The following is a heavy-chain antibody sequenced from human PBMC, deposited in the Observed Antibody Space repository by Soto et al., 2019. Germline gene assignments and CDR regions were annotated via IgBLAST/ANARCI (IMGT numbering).Heavy chain of an antibody. Sequence: SETLSLTCTVSGGSISSYYWSWIRQPPGKGLEWIGYIYYSGSTNYNPSLKSRVTISVDTSKNQFSLKLSSVTAADTAVYYCARVMRASPRYFDYWGQGTLVTVSS. D-gene: IGHD2-2*01. CDR1: GGSISSYY. J-gene: IGHJ4*02. CDR2: IYYSGST. V-gene: IGHV4-59*01. CDR3: ARVMRASPRYFDY.